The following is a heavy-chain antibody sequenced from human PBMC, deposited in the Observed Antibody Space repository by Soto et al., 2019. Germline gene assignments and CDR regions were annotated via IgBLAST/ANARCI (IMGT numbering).Heavy chain of an antibody. CDR3: ATTTGYSNGWPFDY. V-gene: IGHV1-2*02. CDR1: GYTFTGYY. CDR2: INPNSGGT. Sequence: GASVKVSCKASGYTFTGYYMHWVRQAPGQGLEWMGWINPNSGGTNYAQKFQGRVTMTRDTSISTAYMELSRLRSDDTAVYYCATTTGYSNGWPFDYWGQGTVVTVSS. D-gene: IGHD6-19*01. J-gene: IGHJ4*02.